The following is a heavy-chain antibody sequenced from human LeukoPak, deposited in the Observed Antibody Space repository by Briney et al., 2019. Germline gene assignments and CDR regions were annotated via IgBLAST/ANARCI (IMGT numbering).Heavy chain of an antibody. J-gene: IGHJ5*02. V-gene: IGHV1-18*01. CDR2: ISVYSGNT. D-gene: IGHD2-8*01. CDR1: GYTFASYG. CDR3: ARDGWSLGP. Sequence: DSVNVSCKASGYTFASYGVTWVRQAPGQGPEWMAWISVYSGNTEYAQKFQDRVTLTADTSTSAVYMELRSLRSDDTAVYYCARDGWSLGPWGQGTLVTVSS.